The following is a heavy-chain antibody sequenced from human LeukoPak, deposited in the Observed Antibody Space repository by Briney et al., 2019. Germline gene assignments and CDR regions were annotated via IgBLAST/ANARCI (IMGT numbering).Heavy chain of an antibody. Sequence: GGSLRLSCAASGFTFSSYSMNWVRQAPGKGLEWVSSISSSSSYIYYADSVKGRFTISRDNAKNSLYLQMNSLRAEDTAVYYCARDNGPSLLWFGGSRLYGMDVWGQGTTVTVSS. D-gene: IGHD3-10*01. V-gene: IGHV3-21*01. CDR2: ISSSSSYI. CDR1: GFTFSSYS. J-gene: IGHJ6*02. CDR3: ARDNGPSLLWFGGSRLYGMDV.